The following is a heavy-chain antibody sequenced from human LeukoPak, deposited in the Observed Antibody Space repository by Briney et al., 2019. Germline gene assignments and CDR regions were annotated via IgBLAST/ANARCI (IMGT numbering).Heavy chain of an antibody. V-gene: IGHV3-48*03. J-gene: IGHJ5*02. CDR3: ARDGRDGYNNRWFDP. CDR2: ISSSGTTI. Sequence: GGSLRLSCAASGFTFSSYEMNWVRQAPGKGLEWVSYISSSGTTIYYADSVKGRFTISRDNAKNSLYLQMNSPRAEDTAVYYCARDGRDGYNNRWFDPWGQGTLVTVSS. D-gene: IGHD5-24*01. CDR1: GFTFSSYE.